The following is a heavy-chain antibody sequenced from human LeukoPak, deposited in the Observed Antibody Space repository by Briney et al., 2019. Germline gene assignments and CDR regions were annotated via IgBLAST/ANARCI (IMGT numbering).Heavy chain of an antibody. CDR2: INRDGSEK. D-gene: IGHD6-13*01. CDR3: ARDGSNPYFDY. J-gene: IGHJ4*02. CDR1: GFSFTSYW. Sequence: GGSLRLSCAASGFSFTSYWMSWVRQAPGQGLEWVANINRDGSEKYYVDSVKGRFTISRDNGKNSLYLQMNSLRAEDTAVYLCARDGSNPYFDYWGRGSLVTVSS. V-gene: IGHV3-7*01.